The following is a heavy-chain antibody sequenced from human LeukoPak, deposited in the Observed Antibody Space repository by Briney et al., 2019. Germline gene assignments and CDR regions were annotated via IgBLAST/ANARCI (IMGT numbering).Heavy chain of an antibody. D-gene: IGHD3-22*01. J-gene: IGHJ6*03. CDR2: IYYSGTT. Sequence: SETLSLTCTVSGGSISSYYWNWIRLPPGKGLEWIGYIYYSGTTNYNPSLKSRVTISIDTSKNQFSLKLSSVTAADTAVYYCASARVVDYYYIDVWGTGTTVTVSS. V-gene: IGHV4-59*01. CDR1: GGSISSYY. CDR3: ASARVVDYYYIDV.